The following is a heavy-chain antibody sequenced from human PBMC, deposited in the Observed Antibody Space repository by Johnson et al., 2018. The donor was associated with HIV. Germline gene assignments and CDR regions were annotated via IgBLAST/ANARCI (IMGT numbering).Heavy chain of an antibody. D-gene: IGHD2-15*01. V-gene: IGHV3-9*01. CDR2: ISWNSGSI. CDR3: ARYCSGGSCYSVWQKNYAFDI. CDR1: GFIFDDYA. J-gene: IGHJ3*02. Sequence: VQLVESGGGVVQPGGSLRLSCAASGFIFDDYAMHWVRQAPGKGLEWVSGISWNSGSIGYADSVKGRFTISRDNSKNTLYLQLNSLRAEDTAVYYCARYCSGGSCYSVWQKNYAFDIWGQGTMVTVSS.